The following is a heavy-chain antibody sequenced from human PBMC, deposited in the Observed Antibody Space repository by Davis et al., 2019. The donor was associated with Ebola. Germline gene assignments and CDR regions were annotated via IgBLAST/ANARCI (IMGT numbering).Heavy chain of an antibody. CDR1: GFTFSSYW. D-gene: IGHD6-19*01. CDR2: INPDGSFT. CDR3: AKRATVKVAGANYYNAMDV. J-gene: IGHJ6*04. Sequence: GVLKISCAASGFTFSSYWMHWVRQAPGKGLVWVSRINPDGSFTDYADSVKGRFTISRDNSKNTLYLQMNSLRAEDTAVFYCAKRATVKVAGANYYNAMDVWGKGTTVTVSS. V-gene: IGHV3-74*01.